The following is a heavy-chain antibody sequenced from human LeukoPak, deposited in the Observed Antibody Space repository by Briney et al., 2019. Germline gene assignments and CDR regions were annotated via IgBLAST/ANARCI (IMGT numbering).Heavy chain of an antibody. V-gene: IGHV1-18*01. CDR3: ARDGVEDSYGYGPLEFDY. CDR2: ISAYNGNT. CDR1: GYTFTSYG. J-gene: IGHJ4*02. Sequence: GASVKVSCKASGYTFTSYGISWVRQAPGQGLEWMGWISAYNGNTSYAQKLQGRVTMTTDTSTSTAYMELRSLRSDDTAVYYCARDGVEDSYGYGPLEFDYWGLGTLVTVSS. D-gene: IGHD5-18*01.